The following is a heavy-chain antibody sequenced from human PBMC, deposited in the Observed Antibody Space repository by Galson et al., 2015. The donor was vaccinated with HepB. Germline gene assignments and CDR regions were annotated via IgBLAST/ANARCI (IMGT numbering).Heavy chain of an antibody. CDR1: GFTFSSYG. J-gene: IGHJ4*02. Sequence: SLRLSCAASGFTFSSYGMHWVRQAPGKGLEWVAVISYDGSNKYYADSVKGRFTISRDNSKNTLYLQMNSLRAEDTAVYYCAKDPPPYCGGDCYPGNYFDYWGQGTLVTVSS. V-gene: IGHV3-30*18. CDR3: AKDPPPYCGGDCYPGNYFDY. CDR2: ISYDGSNK. D-gene: IGHD2-21*02.